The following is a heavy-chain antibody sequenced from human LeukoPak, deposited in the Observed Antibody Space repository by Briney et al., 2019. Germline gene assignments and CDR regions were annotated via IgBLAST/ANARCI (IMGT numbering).Heavy chain of an antibody. CDR3: ARDGSSFDGSGSFDAFDV. CDR2: ISTSGGT. J-gene: IGHJ3*01. CDR1: GGSINTYF. V-gene: IGHV4-59*01. Sequence: SETLSLTCTVSGGSINTYFWSWIRLAPGKGLELIGFISTSGGTKPNPSLKSRVTISVDTSKNQFSLKLTSLTAADTALYFCARDGSSFDGSGSFDAFDVWGRGTMVIVSS. D-gene: IGHD3-22*01.